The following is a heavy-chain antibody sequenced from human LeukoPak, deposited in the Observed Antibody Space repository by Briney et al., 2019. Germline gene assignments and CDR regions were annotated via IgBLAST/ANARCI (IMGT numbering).Heavy chain of an antibody. J-gene: IGHJ4*02. CDR2: IYYSGST. CDR1: GGSMHSSSYY. CDR3: ARVSPYEH. V-gene: IGHV4-39*01. D-gene: IGHD3-3*01. Sequence: SETLSLTCTVPGGSMHSSSYYWGWIRQPPGKGLEWIGSIYYSGSTYYNPSLESRLTISVDTSKNQFSLKLSSVAAADTAVYYCARVSPYEHWGQGTLVTVSS.